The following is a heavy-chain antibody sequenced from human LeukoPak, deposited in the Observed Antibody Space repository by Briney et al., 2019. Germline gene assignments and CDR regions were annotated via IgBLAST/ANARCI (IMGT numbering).Heavy chain of an antibody. CDR3: ARADTYYYGSGSSWDY. J-gene: IGHJ4*02. V-gene: IGHV3-33*01. D-gene: IGHD3-10*01. Sequence: GGSLRLSCAASGFTFSSYGMHWVRQAPGKGLEWVAVIWYDGSNKYYADSVKGRFTISRDNSKNTLYLQINSLTAEDTAVYYCARADTYYYGSGSSWDYWGQGTLVTVSS. CDR1: GFTFSSYG. CDR2: IWYDGSNK.